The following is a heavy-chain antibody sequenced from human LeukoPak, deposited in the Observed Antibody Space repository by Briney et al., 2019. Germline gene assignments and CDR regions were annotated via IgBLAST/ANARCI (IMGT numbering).Heavy chain of an antibody. D-gene: IGHD5-12*01. CDR3: AREGYSGYQTDAFDI. CDR2: IIPIFGTA. CDR1: GGTFSSYA. V-gene: IGHV1-69*13. Sequence: GASVKVSCKASGGTFSSYAISWVRQAPGQGLEWMGGIIPIFGTANYAQKFQGRVTITADESTSTAYMELSSLRSEDTAVYYCAREGYSGYQTDAFDIWGQGTMVTVSS. J-gene: IGHJ3*02.